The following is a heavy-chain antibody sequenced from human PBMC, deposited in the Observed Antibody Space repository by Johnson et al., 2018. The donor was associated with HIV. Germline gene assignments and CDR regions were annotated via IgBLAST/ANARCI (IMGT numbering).Heavy chain of an antibody. D-gene: IGHD3-16*01. J-gene: IGHJ3*02. CDR2: IRYDGSNK. Sequence: QVQLVESGGGVVQPGGSLRLSCAASGFTFSSYGMHWVRQAPGKGLAWVAFIRYDGSNKYYADSVKGRFTISRDNSKNTLYLQMNSLRVEDTAVYYCAKDASTLGGDAFDIWGQGTMVTVSS. V-gene: IGHV3-30*02. CDR3: AKDASTLGGDAFDI. CDR1: GFTFSSYG.